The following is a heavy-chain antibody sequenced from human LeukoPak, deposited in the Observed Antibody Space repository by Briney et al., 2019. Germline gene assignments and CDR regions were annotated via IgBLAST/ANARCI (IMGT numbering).Heavy chain of an antibody. D-gene: IGHD3-16*01. CDR2: ISVDSGST. J-gene: IGHJ4*02. Sequence: GGSLRLSCAASGFSFSSYTMGWVRQAPGKGLEWVSSISVDSGSTTYADSVKGRFTISRDNSKNTLYLQMNSLRVDDTAVYYCAPIGGWGTYPLDYWGQGPLVTVSS. CDR3: APIGGWGTYPLDY. CDR1: GFSFSSYT. V-gene: IGHV3-23*01.